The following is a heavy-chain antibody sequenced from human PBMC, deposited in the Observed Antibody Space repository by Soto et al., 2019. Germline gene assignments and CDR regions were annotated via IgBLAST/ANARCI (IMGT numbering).Heavy chain of an antibody. Sequence: QVQLVQSGAEVKKPGASVKVSCKASGYTFTSYGISWVRQAPGQGLEWMGWISAYNGNTNYAQKLQGRVTMTTDTSTRTANMELRSLRSADTDVYYCARDLDPMATDCGGKIGAHDAFDIWGQGTMVTVSS. V-gene: IGHV1-18*01. CDR3: ARDLDPMATDCGGKIGAHDAFDI. J-gene: IGHJ3*02. CDR1: GYTFTSYG. D-gene: IGHD4-17*01. CDR2: ISAYNGNT.